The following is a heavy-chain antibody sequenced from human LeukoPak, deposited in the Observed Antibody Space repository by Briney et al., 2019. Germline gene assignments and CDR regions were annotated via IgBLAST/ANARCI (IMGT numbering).Heavy chain of an antibody. D-gene: IGHD6-19*01. CDR3: ARDLTSGWYYFDY. J-gene: IGHJ4*02. CDR1: SYSISSGYY. CDR2: IYHSGST. Sequence: SETLSLTCTVSSYSISSGYYWGWIRQPPGKGLEWIGSIYHSGSTYYNPSLKSRVTMSVDTSKNQFSLKLSSVTAADTAVYYCARDLTSGWYYFDYWGQGTLVTVSS. V-gene: IGHV4-38-2*02.